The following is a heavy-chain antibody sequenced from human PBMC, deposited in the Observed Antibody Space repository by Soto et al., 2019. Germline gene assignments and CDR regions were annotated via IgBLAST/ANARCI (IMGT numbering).Heavy chain of an antibody. CDR1: GFTFSSYA. CDR3: AKNPLGYCSGGSCQDPPYYYYYMDV. D-gene: IGHD2-15*01. V-gene: IGHV3-23*01. J-gene: IGHJ6*03. CDR2: ISGSGGST. Sequence: SLRLSCAASGFTFSSYAMSWVRQAPGKGLEWVSAISGSGGSTYYADSVKGRFTISRDNSKNTLYLQMNSLRAEDTAVYYCAKNPLGYCSGGSCQDPPYYYYYMDVWGKGTTVTVSS.